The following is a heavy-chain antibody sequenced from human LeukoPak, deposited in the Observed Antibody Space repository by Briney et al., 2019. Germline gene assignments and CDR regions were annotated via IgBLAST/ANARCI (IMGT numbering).Heavy chain of an antibody. V-gene: IGHV1-8*01. CDR3: ARFNYGSYYYYYGMDV. CDR2: MNPNSGNT. D-gene: IGHD4-11*01. Sequence: ASVKVSCKASGYTFTSYDINWVRQATGQGLEWMGWMNPNSGNTGYAQKFQGRVTMTRNTSISTAYMELSSLRSEDTAVYYCARFNYGSYYYYYGMDVWGQGTTVTVSS. J-gene: IGHJ6*02. CDR1: GYTFTSYD.